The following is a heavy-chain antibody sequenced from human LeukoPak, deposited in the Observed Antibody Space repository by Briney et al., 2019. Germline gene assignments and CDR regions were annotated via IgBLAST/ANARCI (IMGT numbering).Heavy chain of an antibody. Sequence: HPGGSLRLSCAASGFVFSASYMSWGRKAPGKRLEWVATIKPDGSEKYHVDSVSGRFTISRDNTNDSLFLQVNSLRVDDTAVYYCVRGGTYWTVSWGQGTLVNVS. CDR1: GFVFSASY. V-gene: IGHV3-7*01. J-gene: IGHJ5*01. CDR2: IKPDGSEK. CDR3: VRGGTYWTVS.